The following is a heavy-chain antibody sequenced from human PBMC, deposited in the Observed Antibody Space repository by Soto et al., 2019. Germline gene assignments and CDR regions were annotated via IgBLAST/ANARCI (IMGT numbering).Heavy chain of an antibody. CDR1: GFTFSSYG. D-gene: IGHD4-17*01. J-gene: IGHJ4*02. CDR2: ISYDGSNK. CDR3: AKEAYGDYSDY. Sequence: QVQLVESGGGVVQPGRSLRLSCAASGFTFSSYGMHWVRQAPGKGLEWVAVISYDGSNKYYADSVKGRFTISRDNSKNTLYLQMNSLRAEDTAVYYCAKEAYGDYSDYWGQGTLVTVSS. V-gene: IGHV3-30*18.